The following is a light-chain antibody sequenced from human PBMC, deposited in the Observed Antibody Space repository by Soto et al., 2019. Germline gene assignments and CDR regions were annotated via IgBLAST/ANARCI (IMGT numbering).Light chain of an antibody. Sequence: QSALTQPASVSGSPGQSITISCTGTSNDVGRYNYVSWYQQHPGKAPKLMIYEVGNRPSGVSDRFSGSKSDNTASLTISGLQAEDEADYYCSSYTGSTTLVFGGGTKVTVL. V-gene: IGLV2-14*01. CDR1: SNDVGRYNY. J-gene: IGLJ2*01. CDR2: EVG. CDR3: SSYTGSTTLV.